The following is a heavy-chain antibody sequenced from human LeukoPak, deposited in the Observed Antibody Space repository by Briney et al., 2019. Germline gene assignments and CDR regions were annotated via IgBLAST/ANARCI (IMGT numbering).Heavy chain of an antibody. CDR2: IYYSGST. J-gene: IGHJ4*02. CDR1: GDSVSSYY. Sequence: SETLSLTCTVSGDSVSSYYWSWLRQPPGKGLEWIGYIYYSGSTNYNPSLKSRVTISIDTSKNQFSLNLSSVTAADTAVYYCAKVGSGATYGFAVFDYWGQGTLVTVSS. CDR3: AKVGSGATYGFAVFDY. D-gene: IGHD3-10*01. V-gene: IGHV4-59*02.